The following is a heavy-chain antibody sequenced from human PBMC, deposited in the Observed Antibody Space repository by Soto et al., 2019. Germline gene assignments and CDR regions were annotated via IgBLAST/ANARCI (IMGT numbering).Heavy chain of an antibody. CDR3: ATSVGIAPTGEDGMDV. V-gene: IGHV1-69*01. J-gene: IGHJ6*02. CDR2: IIPILTTP. D-gene: IGHD2-8*02. CDR1: GGTFSIYG. Sequence: QVQLVQSGAEVKKTGSSVKVSCKASGGTFSIYGFSWVRQAPGQGPEWIGGIIPILTTPNYAQKFQGRVTIVADESPSPVYMELSSLKFEDTAVYYCATSVGIAPTGEDGMDVWGQGTSVTVSS.